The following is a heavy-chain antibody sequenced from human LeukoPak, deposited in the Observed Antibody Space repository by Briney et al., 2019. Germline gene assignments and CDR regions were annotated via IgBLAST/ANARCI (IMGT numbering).Heavy chain of an antibody. CDR1: GYTFTSYG. Sequence: ASVKVSCKASGYTFTSYGISWVRQAPGQGLEWMGWISAYNGNTNYAQKLQGRVTMTTDTSTSTAYMELRSLRSDDTAVYYCARDYDSSGHASSGYWGQGTLVTVSS. D-gene: IGHD3-22*01. J-gene: IGHJ4*02. CDR3: ARDYDSSGHASSGY. V-gene: IGHV1-18*01. CDR2: ISAYNGNT.